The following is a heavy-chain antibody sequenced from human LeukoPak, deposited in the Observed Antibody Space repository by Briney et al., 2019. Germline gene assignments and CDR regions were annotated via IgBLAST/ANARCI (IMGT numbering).Heavy chain of an antibody. CDR3: ARTVGATAETAFDI. D-gene: IGHD1-26*01. J-gene: IGHJ3*02. Sequence: ASVKVSCKASGYTFSGYYMHWVRQAPGQGLEWMGWINPNSGGTYYTQKFQGRVTMTRDTSISTAYMELSRLRSDDTAVYYCARTVGATAETAFDIWGQGTMVTVSS. CDR1: GYTFSGYY. V-gene: IGHV1-2*02. CDR2: INPNSGGT.